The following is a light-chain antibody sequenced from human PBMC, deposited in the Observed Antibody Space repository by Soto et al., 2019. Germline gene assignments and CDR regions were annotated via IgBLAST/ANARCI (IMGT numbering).Light chain of an antibody. CDR2: DAS. V-gene: IGKV3-11*01. CDR3: QHRNNRPHT. J-gene: IGKJ3*01. Sequence: EIVLTQSPATLSLSPGERATLSCRASQNVSSFLAWYQQKPGQAPRLLIYDASNRATGIPARFSGSGSGTDFTLTISSLEPEDFAVYYCQHRNNRPHTFGPGTKVDIK. CDR1: QNVSSF.